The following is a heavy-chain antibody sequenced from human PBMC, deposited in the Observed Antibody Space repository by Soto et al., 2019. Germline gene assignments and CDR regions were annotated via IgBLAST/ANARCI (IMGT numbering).Heavy chain of an antibody. CDR1: GFTFSDYW. Sequence: PGGSLRLSCAVSGFTFSDYWMSWVRQAPGRGLEWVANINLDGSRTYHVDSVKGRFTISRDNAKNSLYLQMNSLRAEDTAVYYCAKYGSGTSYNRDFDYWGQGTLVTVSS. CDR3: AKYGSGTSYNRDFDY. V-gene: IGHV3-7*02. CDR2: INLDGSRT. D-gene: IGHD3-10*01. J-gene: IGHJ4*02.